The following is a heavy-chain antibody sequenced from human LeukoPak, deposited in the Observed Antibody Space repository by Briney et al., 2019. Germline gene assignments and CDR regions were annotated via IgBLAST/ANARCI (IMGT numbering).Heavy chain of an antibody. D-gene: IGHD6-6*01. CDR2: IYYSGST. J-gene: IGHJ5*02. V-gene: IGHV4-30-4*01. CDR1: GGSISRGDYY. CDR3: ARGSTAGFDP. Sequence: PSQTLSLTCTVSGGSISRGDYYWSWIRQPPGKGLEWIGYIYYSGSTYYNPSLKSRVTMSVDTAKNQFSLKLSSVTAADTAVYYCARGSTAGFDPWGQRTLVTVSS.